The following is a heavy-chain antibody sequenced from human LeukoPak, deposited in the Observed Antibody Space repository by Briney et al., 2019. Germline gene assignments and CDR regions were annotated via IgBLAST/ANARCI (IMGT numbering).Heavy chain of an antibody. D-gene: IGHD3-22*01. V-gene: IGHV3-9*01. CDR1: GFTFDDYA. J-gene: IGHJ4*02. CDR2: ISWNSGSI. Sequence: GRSLRLSCAASGFTFDDYAMHWVRQAPGKGLEWVSGISWNSGSIGYADSVKGRFTISRDNSKNTLYLQMNSLRAEDTAVYYCAKEMIVVTHWGQGTLVTVSS. CDR3: AKEMIVVTH.